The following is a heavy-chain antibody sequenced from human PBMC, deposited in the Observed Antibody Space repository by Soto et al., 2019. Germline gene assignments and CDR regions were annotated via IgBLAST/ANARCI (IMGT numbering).Heavy chain of an antibody. D-gene: IGHD1-26*01. V-gene: IGHV3-33*01. CDR3: ARGGKWELLLRL. Sequence: QVQLVESGGGVVQPGRSLRLSCEGSGFSFSDYGMNWVRQAPGKGLEWVAVIWYDGSVTHYADSVKGRFTISRDISKNTLYLQMNSLRVDATAVYFCARGGKWELLLRLWGQGTLVSVSS. J-gene: IGHJ4*02. CDR1: GFSFSDYG. CDR2: IWYDGSVT.